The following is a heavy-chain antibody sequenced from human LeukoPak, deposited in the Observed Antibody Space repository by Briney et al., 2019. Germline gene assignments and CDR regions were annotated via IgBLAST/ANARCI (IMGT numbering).Heavy chain of an antibody. J-gene: IGHJ4*02. CDR3: ARDFWFGAQSPSFDY. CDR2: ISSSSSYI. D-gene: IGHD3-10*01. V-gene: IGHV3-21*06. Sequence: GGSLRLSCAASGFTLSDNTMHWVRQAPGKGLEWVSSISSSSSYIYYADSMKGRFTISRDNAKNSLYLQMNSLRADDTAVYYCARDFWFGAQSPSFDYWGQGTLVTVSP. CDR1: GFTLSDNT.